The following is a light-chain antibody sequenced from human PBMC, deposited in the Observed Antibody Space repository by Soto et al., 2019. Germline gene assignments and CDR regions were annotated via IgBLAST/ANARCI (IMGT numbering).Light chain of an antibody. V-gene: IGKV3-11*01. CDR1: QSVRTY. CDR2: DAS. J-gene: IGKJ5*01. CDR3: QQRTNWPSST. Sequence: EVVLTQSPATLSLSPGERATLSCRASQSVRTYLAWYQQKPGQVPRLLIHDASSRATGIPDRFSDSGSGTDFTLTISSLEPEDFAVYYCQQRTNWPSSTFGQGTRLEI.